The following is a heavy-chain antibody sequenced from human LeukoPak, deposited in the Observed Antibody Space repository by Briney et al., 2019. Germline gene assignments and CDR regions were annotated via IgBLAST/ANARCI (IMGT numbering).Heavy chain of an antibody. D-gene: IGHD3-10*01. CDR1: GFTFSSYS. J-gene: IGHJ4*02. CDR3: AKLFYSSGMYHFDY. CDR2: ISSSSSYI. Sequence: GGSLRLSCAASGFTFSSYSMNWVRQAPGKGLEWVSSISSSSSYIYYADSVKGRFTISRDNAKNSLYLQMNSLRAEDTAVFYCAKLFYSSGMYHFDYWGQGTLVTVSS. V-gene: IGHV3-21*04.